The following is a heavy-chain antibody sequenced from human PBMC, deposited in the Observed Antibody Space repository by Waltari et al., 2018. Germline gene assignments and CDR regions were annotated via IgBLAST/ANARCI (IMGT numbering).Heavy chain of an antibody. CDR1: GCSFSGNY. J-gene: IGHJ4*02. CDR3: ARGPDRAKAGID. V-gene: IGHV4-34*01. CDR2: INHSGAA. D-gene: IGHD5-18*01. Sequence: QVQLQQWGAGLLKPSETLSLTCAVYGCSFSGNYWNWIRQPPGKGLEWIGEINHSGAATYNPSLKSRVTISIDTSKNQFSLKLNSVTAADTAVYYCARGPDRAKAGIDWGQGTLVTVSS.